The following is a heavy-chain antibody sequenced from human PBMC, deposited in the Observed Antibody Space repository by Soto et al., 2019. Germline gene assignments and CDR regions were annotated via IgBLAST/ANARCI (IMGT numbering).Heavy chain of an antibody. V-gene: IGHV3-15*01. CDR1: GFTFSNAW. Sequence: GGSLRLSCAASGFTFSNAWMSWGRQAPGKGLEWVGRIKSKTDGGTTDYAAPVKGRFTISRDDSKNTLYLQMNSLKTEDTAVYYCTTDPARRFLEWLSPYYGMDVWGQGTTVTVSS. CDR2: IKSKTDGGTT. J-gene: IGHJ6*02. D-gene: IGHD3-3*01. CDR3: TTDPARRFLEWLSPYYGMDV.